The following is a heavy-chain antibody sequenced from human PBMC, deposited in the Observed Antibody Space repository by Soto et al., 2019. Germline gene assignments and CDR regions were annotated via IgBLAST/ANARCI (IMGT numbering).Heavy chain of an antibody. Sequence: KLGASVKVSCKASGFTFTSSAMQWVRQARGQRLEWIGWIVVGSGNTNYAQKFQERVTITRDMSTSTAYMELSSLRSEDTAVYYCAAYGVLRFLEWESYPDAFDIWGQGTMVTVSS. V-gene: IGHV1-58*02. CDR3: AAYGVLRFLEWESYPDAFDI. CDR1: GFTFTSSA. J-gene: IGHJ3*02. D-gene: IGHD3-3*01. CDR2: IVVGSGNT.